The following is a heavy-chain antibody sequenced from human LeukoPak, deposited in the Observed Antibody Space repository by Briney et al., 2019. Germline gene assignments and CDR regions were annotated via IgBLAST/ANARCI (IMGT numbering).Heavy chain of an antibody. CDR1: GFTFRNYK. V-gene: IGHV3-48*01. Sequence: GGALRLSFAASGFTFRNYKMNLVRQAPGKGVEGILYISSDSTTIYYADSVKSRFTISRDNAKNSLYLQMNSLRAEDTAVYYCARDITELERLFDYWGQGTLVTVSS. CDR3: ARDITELERLFDY. D-gene: IGHD1-1*01. J-gene: IGHJ4*02. CDR2: ISSDSTTI.